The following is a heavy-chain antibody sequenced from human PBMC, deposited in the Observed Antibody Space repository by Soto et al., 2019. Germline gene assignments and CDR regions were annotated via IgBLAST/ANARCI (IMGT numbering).Heavy chain of an antibody. J-gene: IGHJ4*02. D-gene: IGHD1-26*01. CDR3: AREAGYDGRTFGY. CDR2: INPNGGGT. V-gene: IGHV1-2*02. Sequence: ASVKVSCKASGYTFTGYYMHWVRQAPGQGLEWMGWINPNGGGTNFAQRFQGRVTMTRDTSISTAYMDLTSLRPDDTAVYYCAREAGYDGRTFGYWGRGTLVTVSS. CDR1: GYTFTGYY.